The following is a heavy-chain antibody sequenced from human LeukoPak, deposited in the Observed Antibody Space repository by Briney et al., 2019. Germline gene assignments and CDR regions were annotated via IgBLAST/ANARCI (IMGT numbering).Heavy chain of an antibody. CDR2: TSAYNGNT. V-gene: IGHV1-18*01. CDR3: AREVTHHVYYGMDV. CDR1: GYTFINYD. Sequence: GASVKVSCKASGYTFINYDIRWVRQAPGQGLEWMGWTSAYNGNTNYAQKFQGRVTMTTDTSTSTAYMELRSLRSDDTAVYFCAREVTHHVYYGMDVWGQGTTVTVSS. J-gene: IGHJ6*02. D-gene: IGHD4-11*01.